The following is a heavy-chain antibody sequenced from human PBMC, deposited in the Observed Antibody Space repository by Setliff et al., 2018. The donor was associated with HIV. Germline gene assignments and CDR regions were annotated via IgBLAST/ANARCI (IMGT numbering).Heavy chain of an antibody. Sequence: ASVKVSCKASGYTFANYDLSWVRQATGQGLEWMGWMNPNSGATAYAQKFQGRVTMTRNTSITTAYMEVSSLTSEDTAIYYCATIREYYYDSSGQEYFQHWGHGTLVTVSS. CDR2: MNPNSGAT. CDR3: ATIREYYYDSSGQEYFQH. V-gene: IGHV1-8*01. J-gene: IGHJ1*01. CDR1: GYTFANYD. D-gene: IGHD3-22*01.